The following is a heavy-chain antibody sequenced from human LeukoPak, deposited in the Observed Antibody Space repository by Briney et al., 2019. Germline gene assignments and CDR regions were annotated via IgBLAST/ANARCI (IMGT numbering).Heavy chain of an antibody. Sequence: GGSLRLSCAASGFTFNDYYMSWIRQAPGKGLEWVSYMSSSGSTIYYADSVKGRFTISRDNAKNSLYLQMNSLRAEDTAVYYCARESRQWLALGGVDYWGQGTLVTVSS. J-gene: IGHJ4*02. CDR1: GFTFNDYY. D-gene: IGHD6-19*01. CDR3: ARESRQWLALGGVDY. V-gene: IGHV3-11*04. CDR2: MSSSGSTI.